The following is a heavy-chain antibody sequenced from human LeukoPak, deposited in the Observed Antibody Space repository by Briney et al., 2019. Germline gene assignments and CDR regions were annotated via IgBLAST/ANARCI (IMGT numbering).Heavy chain of an antibody. J-gene: IGHJ4*02. D-gene: IGHD4-23*01. V-gene: IGHV4-59*01. CDR3: ARVGTVLDGGY. Sequence: SETLSLTCTVCGDSISSDFWSWIRQPPGKGLDWIGYIYYNGGTNYNPSLKSRVTISVDTSKKQFSLKLSSVTAADTAVYYCARVGTVLDGGYWGQGILVTVSS. CDR1: GDSISSDF. CDR2: IYYNGGT.